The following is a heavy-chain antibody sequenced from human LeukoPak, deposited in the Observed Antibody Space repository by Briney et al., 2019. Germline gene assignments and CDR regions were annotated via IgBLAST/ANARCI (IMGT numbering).Heavy chain of an antibody. J-gene: IGHJ6*02. CDR2: INGGNGNI. V-gene: IGHV1-3*01. D-gene: IGHD2-2*01. Sequence: ASVKVSCKASGYTFTSYALHWVRQAPGQRLEWMGWINGGNGNIKYSQKFQGRVTITADESTSTAYMELSSLRSEDTAVYYCARSRDCSSTSCYVEDYYGMDVWGQGTTVTVSS. CDR3: ARSRDCSSTSCYVEDYYGMDV. CDR1: GYTFTSYA.